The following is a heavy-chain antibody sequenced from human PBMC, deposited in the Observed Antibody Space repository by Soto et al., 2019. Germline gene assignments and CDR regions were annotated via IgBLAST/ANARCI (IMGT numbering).Heavy chain of an antibody. V-gene: IGHV4-61*01. CDR3: ARDLSLDY. Sequence: QVQLQESGPGLVKPSETLSLTCTVSGGSVSSGSYYWSWIRQPPGKGLEWIGHIYYSGSTNYNPSLKSRVTISVDTSKNQFSLKLSSVTAADTAVYYCARDLSLDYWGQGTLVTVSS. CDR1: GGSVSSGSYY. D-gene: IGHD3-9*01. J-gene: IGHJ4*02. CDR2: IYYSGST.